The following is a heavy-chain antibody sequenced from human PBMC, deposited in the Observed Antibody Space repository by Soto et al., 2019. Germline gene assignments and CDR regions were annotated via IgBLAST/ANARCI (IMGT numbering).Heavy chain of an antibody. D-gene: IGHD6-13*01. CDR1: GFTFTSHW. Sequence: PWGSLRLSCAASGFTFTSHWMHWVRQAPGKGPVWVSRINGDGSSISYADSVKGRFTISRDNAKNTLYLQMNSLRAEDTAVYYCAREIIAVIGTIRWFDPWGQGTLVTVSS. CDR3: AREIIAVIGTIRWFDP. CDR2: INGDGSSI. J-gene: IGHJ5*02. V-gene: IGHV3-74*01.